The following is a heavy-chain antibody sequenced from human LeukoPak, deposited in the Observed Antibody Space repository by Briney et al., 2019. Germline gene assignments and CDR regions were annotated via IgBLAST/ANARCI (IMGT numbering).Heavy chain of an antibody. J-gene: IGHJ4*02. CDR2: ISSSSSYT. D-gene: IGHD3-10*01. Sequence: PGGSLGLSCAASGFTFSNYWMNWVRQAPGKGLEWVSYISSSSSYTNYADSVKGRFTISRDNAKNSLYLQMNSLRAEDTAVYYCARGEFDFDYWGQGTLVTVSS. V-gene: IGHV3-21*05. CDR1: GFTFSNYW. CDR3: ARGEFDFDY.